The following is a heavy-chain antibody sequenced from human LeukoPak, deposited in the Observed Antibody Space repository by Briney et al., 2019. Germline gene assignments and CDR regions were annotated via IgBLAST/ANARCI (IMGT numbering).Heavy chain of an antibody. D-gene: IGHD5-12*01. J-gene: IGHJ4*02. CDR2: ISSSSSYT. CDR1: GFTFSDYY. V-gene: IGHV3-11*06. CDR3: ARVPEWLRFDY. Sequence: GGSLRLSCAASGFTFSDYYMSWIRQAPGKGLEWVSYISSSSSYTNYADSVKGRFTISRDNAKNSLYLQMNSLRAEDTAVYYRARVPEWLRFDYWGQGTLVTVSS.